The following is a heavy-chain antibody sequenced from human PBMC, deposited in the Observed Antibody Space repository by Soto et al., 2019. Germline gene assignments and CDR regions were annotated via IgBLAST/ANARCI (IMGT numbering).Heavy chain of an antibody. D-gene: IGHD2-2*01. J-gene: IGHJ5*02. V-gene: IGHV4-39*01. CDR3: ARHRGCSSTSCRRGWFDP. CDR1: GGSISSSSYY. CDR2: IYYSGST. Sequence: QLQLQESGPGLVKPSETLSLTCTVSGGSISSSSYYWGWIRQPPGKGLEWIGSIYYSGSTYYNPSLKSRGTISVDTSKNQFSLKLSSVTAADTAVYYCARHRGCSSTSCRRGWFDPWGQGTLVTVSS.